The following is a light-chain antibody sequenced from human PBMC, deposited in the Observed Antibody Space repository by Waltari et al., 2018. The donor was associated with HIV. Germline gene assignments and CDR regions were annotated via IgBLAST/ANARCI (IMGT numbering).Light chain of an antibody. CDR2: DDS. J-gene: IGLJ2*01. CDR1: NLGSKN. V-gene: IGLV3-21*02. Sequence: SYVLTQPPSVSVAPGQTARIAWGGNNLGSKNWHWYQQKPGQAPVLVVYDDSDRPSGIPERFSGSNSGNTATLTISRVEAGDEADYYCQVWDSISDHVLFGGGTKLTVL. CDR3: QVWDSISDHVL.